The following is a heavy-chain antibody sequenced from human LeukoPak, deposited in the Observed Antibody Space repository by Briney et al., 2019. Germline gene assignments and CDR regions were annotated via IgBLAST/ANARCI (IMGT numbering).Heavy chain of an antibody. Sequence: PSETLSLTCTVSGGSISSSSYYWGWIRQPPGKGLEWIGSIYYSGSTYYNPSLKSRVTISVDTSKNQFSLKLSSVTAADTAVYYCARVILSGDAEADYWGQGTLVTVSS. CDR1: GGSISSSSYY. D-gene: IGHD3-16*01. V-gene: IGHV4-39*07. J-gene: IGHJ4*02. CDR3: ARVILSGDAEADY. CDR2: IYYSGST.